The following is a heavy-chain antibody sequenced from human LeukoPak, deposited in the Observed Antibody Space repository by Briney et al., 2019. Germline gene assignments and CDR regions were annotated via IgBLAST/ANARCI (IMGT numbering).Heavy chain of an antibody. D-gene: IGHD2-8*02. CDR1: XGSFXGYY. CDR3: ARGSFWSDY. Sequence: ETXSLTXXXXXGSFXGYYWSWIRQPPGKGLEWIGEINHSGSTNYNPSLESRVTVSVDTSKNQFSLKLSSVTAADTAVYYCARGSFWSDYWGQGTLVTVSS. J-gene: IGHJ4*02. V-gene: IGHV4-34*01. CDR2: INHSGST.